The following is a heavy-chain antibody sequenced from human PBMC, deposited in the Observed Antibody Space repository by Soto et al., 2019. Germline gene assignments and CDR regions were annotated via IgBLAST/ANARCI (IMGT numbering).Heavy chain of an antibody. CDR1: GGSFSGYY. J-gene: IGHJ4*02. D-gene: IGHD2-21*02. V-gene: IGHV4-34*01. CDR2: INHSGST. CDR3: ARAYCGGDCYSRGDYYFDY. Sequence: LSLTCAVYGGSFSGYYWSWIRQPPGEGLEWIGEINHSGSTNYNPSLKSRVTISVDTSKNQFSLKLSSVTAADTAVYYCARAYCGGDCYSRGDYYFDYWGQGTMVTVSS.